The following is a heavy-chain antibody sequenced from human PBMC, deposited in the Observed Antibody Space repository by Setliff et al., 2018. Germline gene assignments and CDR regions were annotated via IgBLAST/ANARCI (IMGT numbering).Heavy chain of an antibody. CDR3: ARPLGASYYFDY. CDR1: GGSISSSSYY. V-gene: IGHV4-39*01. D-gene: IGHD3-16*01. CDR2: IYYSGST. Sequence: PSETLSLTCTVSGGSISSSSYYWGWIRQPPGKGLEWIGSIYYSGSTYYNPSLKSRVTISVDTSNNQFSLKLSSVTAADTAVYYCARPLGASYYFDYWGQGTLVTVSS. J-gene: IGHJ4*02.